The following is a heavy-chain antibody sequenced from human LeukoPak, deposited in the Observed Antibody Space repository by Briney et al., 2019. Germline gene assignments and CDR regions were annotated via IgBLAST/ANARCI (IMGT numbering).Heavy chain of an antibody. CDR1: GFTFDDHD. CDR3: ATDFDWAFNI. D-gene: IGHD3-9*01. V-gene: IGHV3-20*04. CDR2: INWNGGST. Sequence: GGSLRLSCVASGFTFDDHDMSWVRQAPGKGLEWVSNINWNGGSTGYADSVKGRFTISRDDAKNSLYLQMNSLRDEDTAVYYCATDFDWAFNIWGQGTMVTVSS. J-gene: IGHJ3*02.